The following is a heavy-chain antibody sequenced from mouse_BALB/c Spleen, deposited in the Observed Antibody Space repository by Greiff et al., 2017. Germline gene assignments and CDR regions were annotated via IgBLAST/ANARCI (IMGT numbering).Heavy chain of an antibody. CDR3: ARLYYGSSFDAMDY. D-gene: IGHD1-1*01. CDR1: GFTFSSYG. V-gene: IGHV5-6*01. Sequence: EVQLQESGGDLVKPGGSLKFSCAASGFTFSSYGMSWVRQTPDKRLEWVATISSGGSYTYYPDSVKGRFTISRDNAKNTLYLQMSSLKSEDTAMYYCARLYYGSSFDAMDYWGQGTSVTVSS. J-gene: IGHJ4*01. CDR2: ISSGGSYT.